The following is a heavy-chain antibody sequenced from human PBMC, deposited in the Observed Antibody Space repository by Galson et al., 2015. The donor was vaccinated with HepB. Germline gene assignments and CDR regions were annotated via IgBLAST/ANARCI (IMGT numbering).Heavy chain of an antibody. CDR2: VFSGGSS. Sequence: SETLSLTCSVSGASISSYFWSWIRQPAGKRLEYLGRVFSGGSSNTNPSLGGRITMSMDTSKNQLFLTLTSVTAADTAVYYCVRDRLASHFDSWGRGTLVTVSS. J-gene: IGHJ4*02. D-gene: IGHD3-3*02. CDR3: VRDRLASHFDS. V-gene: IGHV4-4*07. CDR1: GASISSYF.